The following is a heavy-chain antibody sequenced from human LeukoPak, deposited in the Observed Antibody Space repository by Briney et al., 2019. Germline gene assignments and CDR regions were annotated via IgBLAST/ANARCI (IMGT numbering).Heavy chain of an antibody. CDR1: GGSISSSSYY. CDR2: IYTRGNT. CDR3: AKESRLGGASGSHHFDY. Sequence: SETLSLTCTVSGGSISSSSYYWGWIRQPPGKGLEWIGRIYTRGNTNYNPSLKSRVTLSVDTSRNQFSLMLSSVTAADTAVYYCAKESRLGGASGSHHFDYWGQGVLVTVSS. V-gene: IGHV4-39*07. D-gene: IGHD3-10*01. J-gene: IGHJ4*02.